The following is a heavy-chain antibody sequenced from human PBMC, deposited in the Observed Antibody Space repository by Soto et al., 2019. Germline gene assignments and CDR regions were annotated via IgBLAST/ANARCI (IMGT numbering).Heavy chain of an antibody. J-gene: IGHJ3*01. CDR2: ISAHTGSS. CDR3: ARAFFYQGSDSRGYSFDAFDF. Sequence: ASVKVSCKASGYTFTSSGMSWVRQAPGQGLEWMGWISAHTGSSEYAQRFQDRVTMTTDRSTSTAYMELRSLRPDDTAVYYCARAFFYQGSDSRGYSFDAFDFWGPGTLVTVSS. D-gene: IGHD3-22*01. CDR1: GYTFTSSG. V-gene: IGHV1-18*01.